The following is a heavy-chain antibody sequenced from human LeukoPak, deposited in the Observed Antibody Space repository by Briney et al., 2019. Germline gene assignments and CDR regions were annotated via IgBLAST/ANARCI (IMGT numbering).Heavy chain of an antibody. Sequence: SETLSLTCAVYGGSFSGYCWSWIRQPPGKGLEWIGEINHSGSTNYNPSLKSRVTISVDTSKNQFSLKLSSVTAADTAVYYCASKSNYYDSSGVDAFDIWGQGTMVTVSS. J-gene: IGHJ3*02. CDR2: INHSGST. CDR1: GGSFSGYC. D-gene: IGHD3-22*01. CDR3: ASKSNYYDSSGVDAFDI. V-gene: IGHV4-34*01.